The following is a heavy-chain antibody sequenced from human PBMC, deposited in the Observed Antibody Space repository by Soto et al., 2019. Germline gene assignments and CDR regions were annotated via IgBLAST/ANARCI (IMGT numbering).Heavy chain of an antibody. CDR2: IIPIFGTA. CDR1: GGTFSSYA. J-gene: IGHJ4*02. Sequence: QVQLVQSGAEVKKPGSSVKVSCKASGGTFSSYAISWVRQAPGPGLEWMGGIIPIFGTANYAQKFQGRVTITADETTSTAYMELSSLRSEDTAVYYCATSVVTPGYFDYWGQGTLVTVSS. CDR3: ATSVVTPGYFDY. D-gene: IGHD2-15*01. V-gene: IGHV1-69*01.